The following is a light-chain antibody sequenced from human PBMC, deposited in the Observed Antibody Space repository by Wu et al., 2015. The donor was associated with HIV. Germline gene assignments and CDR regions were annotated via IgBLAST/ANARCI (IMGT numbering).Light chain of an antibody. J-gene: IGKJ4*01. V-gene: IGKV3-11*01. CDR1: QSVSTY. CDR2: DAS. Sequence: EIVLTQSPATLYLSPGERATLSCRASQSVSTYLAWYQQKPGQAPRLLIYDASTRATGIPARLSGSGSGTDFTLTINNLEPEDFAVYYCHQRFNWPPLTFGGGTKVEIK. CDR3: HQRFNWPPLT.